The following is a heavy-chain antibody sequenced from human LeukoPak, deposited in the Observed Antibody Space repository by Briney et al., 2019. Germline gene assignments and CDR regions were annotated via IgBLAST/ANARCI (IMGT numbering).Heavy chain of an antibody. CDR1: GFTVSSNY. CDR2: IYSGGST. J-gene: IGHJ4*02. CDR3: ATDRGIVVVPAAILEY. D-gene: IGHD2-2*01. Sequence: GGSLRLSCAASGFTVSSNYMSWVRQAPGKGLEWVSVIYSGGSTYYADSVKGRFTISRDNSKNTLYLQMNSLRAEDTAVYYCATDRGIVVVPAAILEYWGQGTMVTVSS. V-gene: IGHV3-53*01.